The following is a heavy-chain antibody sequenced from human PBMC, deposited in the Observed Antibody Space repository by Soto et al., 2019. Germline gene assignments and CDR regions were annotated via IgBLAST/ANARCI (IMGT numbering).Heavy chain of an antibody. J-gene: IGHJ3*02. V-gene: IGHV3-21*01. CDR1: GFTFSSYS. CDR2: ISSSSSYI. CDR3: ARMGLERRSNAFDI. Sequence: EVQLVESGGGLVKPGGSLRLSCAASGFTFSSYSMNWVRRAPGKVLEWVSSISSSSSYIYYADSVKGRFTISRDNAKNSLYLQMNSLRAEDTAVYYCARMGLERRSNAFDIWGQGTMVTVSS. D-gene: IGHD1-1*01.